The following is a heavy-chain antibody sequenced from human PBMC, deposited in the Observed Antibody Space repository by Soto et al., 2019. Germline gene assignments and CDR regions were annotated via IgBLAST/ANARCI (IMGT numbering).Heavy chain of an antibody. D-gene: IGHD3-22*01. CDR1: CGPISSGGYS. V-gene: IGHV4-30-2*01. Sequence: PSETLSLTCAVSCGPISSGGYSWSWIRQPPGKGLEWIGYIYHSGSTYYNPSLKSRVTISVDRSKNQFSLKLSSVTAADTAVYYCVRGYDSSGYGPFDYWGQGTLVTVSS. CDR2: IYHSGST. CDR3: VRGYDSSGYGPFDY. J-gene: IGHJ4*02.